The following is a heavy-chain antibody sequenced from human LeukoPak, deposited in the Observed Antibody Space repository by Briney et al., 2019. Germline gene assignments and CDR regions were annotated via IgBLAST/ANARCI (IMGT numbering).Heavy chain of an antibody. D-gene: IGHD3-10*01. V-gene: IGHV3-30*02. CDR3: ARGSGSYSKPTD. J-gene: IGHJ4*02. CDR2: IRYDGSNK. Sequence: GGSLRLSCAASGFTFSSYGMHWVRQAPGKGLEWVAFIRYDGSNKYYADSVKGRFTISRDNSKNTLYLQMNSLRADDTAVYYCARGSGSYSKPTDWGQGTLVTVSS. CDR1: GFTFSSYG.